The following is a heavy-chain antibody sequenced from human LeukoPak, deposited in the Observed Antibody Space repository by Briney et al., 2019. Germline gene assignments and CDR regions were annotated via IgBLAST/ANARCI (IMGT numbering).Heavy chain of an antibody. CDR2: ISGHGDST. CDR3: AKDGYGNYDY. CDR1: GFTFHDYA. Sequence: PGGSLRLSCAASGFTFHDYAMHWVRQVPGKGLECVSLISGHGDSTYYADSVKGRFTISRDNSKNSLYLQMNSLRTEDTALYYCAKDGYGNYDYWGQGTLVTVSS. V-gene: IGHV3-43*02. D-gene: IGHD4-11*01. J-gene: IGHJ4*02.